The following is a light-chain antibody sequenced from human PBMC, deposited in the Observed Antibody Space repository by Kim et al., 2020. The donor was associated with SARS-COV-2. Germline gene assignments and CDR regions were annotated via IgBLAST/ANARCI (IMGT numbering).Light chain of an antibody. V-gene: IGKV1-5*03. CDR2: KAS. CDR3: QQYNSYSPYT. Sequence: DIQMTQSPSTLSASVGDRVTITCRASQSISSWLAWYQQKPGKAPKLLIYKASSLESWVPSRFSGSGSGTEFTLTISSLQPDDFATYYCQQYNSYSPYTFGQGTKLEI. J-gene: IGKJ2*01. CDR1: QSISSW.